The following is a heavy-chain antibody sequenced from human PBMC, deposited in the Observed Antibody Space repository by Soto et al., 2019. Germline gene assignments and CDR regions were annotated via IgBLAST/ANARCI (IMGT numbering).Heavy chain of an antibody. D-gene: IGHD2-2*01. CDR2: MNPNSGNT. CDR1: GGTYNSYT. Sequence: PSVKVSCKASGGTYNSYTISWVRQDTGQGLEWMGWMNPNSGNTGYAQKFQGRVTTTRNTSISTAYMELSSLRSEDTAVYYCARGPDIVVVPAAMENDAFDIWGQGTMVTVSS. V-gene: IGHV1-8*02. J-gene: IGHJ3*02. CDR3: ARGPDIVVVPAAMENDAFDI.